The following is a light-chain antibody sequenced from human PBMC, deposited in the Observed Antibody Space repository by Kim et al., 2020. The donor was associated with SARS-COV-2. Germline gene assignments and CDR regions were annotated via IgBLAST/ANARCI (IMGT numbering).Light chain of an antibody. CDR1: SRRSYY. Sequence: ALGQTVRITCQGDSRRSYYATWYQQKPGQAPIVVIDGKNNRPAGIADRFSGSSSGNTASLITTGTEAGDEADYYCNSRDSNDNVVFGGGTQLTVL. CDR2: GKN. J-gene: IGLJ2*01. CDR3: NSRDSNDNVV. V-gene: IGLV3-19*01.